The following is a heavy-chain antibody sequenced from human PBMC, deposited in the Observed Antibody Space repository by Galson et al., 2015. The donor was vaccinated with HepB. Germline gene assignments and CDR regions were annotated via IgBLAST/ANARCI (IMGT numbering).Heavy chain of an antibody. J-gene: IGHJ2*01. CDR3: TTDPRIAAAGMRYFDL. CDR2: IKSKTDGGTT. CDR1: GFTFNNAW. Sequence: SLRLSCAASGFTFNNAWMTWVRQAPGKGLEWVGRIKSKTDGGTTDYVAPVKGRFTISRDDSQNTLYLQMNSLRTEDTAVYYCTTDPRIAAAGMRYFDLWGRGTLVTVSS. D-gene: IGHD6-13*01. V-gene: IGHV3-15*01.